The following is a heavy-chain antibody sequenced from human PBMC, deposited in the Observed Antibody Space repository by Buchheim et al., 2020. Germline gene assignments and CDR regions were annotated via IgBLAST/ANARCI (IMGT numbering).Heavy chain of an antibody. CDR2: INHSGST. Sequence: QVQLPQWGAGLLKPSETLSLTCAVYGGSFSGYYWSWIRQPPGKGLEWIGEINHSGSTNYNPSLKSRVTISVDTSKNKFSLKLSSVTAADTAVYYCARVIVVVPAARNNWFDPWGQGTL. CDR1: GGSFSGYY. D-gene: IGHD2-2*01. CDR3: ARVIVVVPAARNNWFDP. V-gene: IGHV4-34*01. J-gene: IGHJ5*02.